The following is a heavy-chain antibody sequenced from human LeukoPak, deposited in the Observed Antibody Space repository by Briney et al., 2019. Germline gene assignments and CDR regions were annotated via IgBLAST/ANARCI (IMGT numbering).Heavy chain of an antibody. CDR1: GYTFTGYY. V-gene: IGHV1-2*02. D-gene: IGHD2-15*01. CDR3: ARETPLRAEGAFDI. J-gene: IGHJ3*02. Sequence: ASVKVSCKASGYTFTGYYMHWVRQAPGQGLEWMGWINPNSGGTNYAQKFQGRVTMTRDTSISTAYMELSSLRSEDTAVYYCARETPLRAEGAFDIWGQGTMVTVSS. CDR2: INPNSGGT.